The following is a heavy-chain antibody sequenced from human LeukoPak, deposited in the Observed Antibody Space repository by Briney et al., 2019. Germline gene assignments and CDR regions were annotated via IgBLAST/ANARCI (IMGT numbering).Heavy chain of an antibody. J-gene: IGHJ5*02. CDR1: GYTFTGYY. Sequence: ASVKVSCKASGYTFTGYYMHWVRHAPGQGLEWMGWINPNSGGTNYAQKFQGRVTMTRDTSISTAYMELSRLRSDDTAVYYCAREPLKKSRRPFDPWGQGTLVTVSS. CDR3: AREPLKKSRRPFDP. V-gene: IGHV1-2*02. CDR2: INPNSGGT. D-gene: IGHD1-14*01.